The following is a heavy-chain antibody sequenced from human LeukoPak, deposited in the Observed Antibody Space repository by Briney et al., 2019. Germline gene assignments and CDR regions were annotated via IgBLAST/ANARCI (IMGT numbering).Heavy chain of an antibody. CDR2: INSEGTTT. CDR3: ARGTHFSNSYNWFDS. D-gene: IGHD4-11*01. J-gene: IGHJ5*01. Sequence: GGSLRLSCAASGFTLSTYWMHWVRQAPGKGPVWVSRINSEGTTTQYADSVKGRFAITRDNAKNTLDLQMNSLRDEDTAMYFCARGTHFSNSYNWFDSWGQGTLVTVSS. V-gene: IGHV3-74*01. CDR1: GFTLSTYW.